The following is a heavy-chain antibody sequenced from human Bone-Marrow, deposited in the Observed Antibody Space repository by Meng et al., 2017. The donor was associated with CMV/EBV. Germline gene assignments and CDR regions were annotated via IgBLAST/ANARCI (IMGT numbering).Heavy chain of an antibody. CDR3: ARDLSYFDY. D-gene: IGHD5/OR15-5a*01. Sequence: GESLKISCAASGFAFSDHYMDWVRQAPGKGLEWVAVISYDGSNKYYADSVKGRFTISRDNSKNTLYLQMNSLTAEDTAVYYCARDLSYFDYWGQGTLVTVSS. CDR1: GFAFSDHY. CDR2: ISYDGSNK. V-gene: IGHV3-30*03. J-gene: IGHJ4*02.